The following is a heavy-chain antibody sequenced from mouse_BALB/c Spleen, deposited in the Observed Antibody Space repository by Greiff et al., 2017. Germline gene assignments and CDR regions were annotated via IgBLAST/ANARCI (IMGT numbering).Heavy chain of an antibody. J-gene: IGHJ2*01. CDR2: IDPANGNT. D-gene: IGHD4-1*01. Sequence: VQLKQSGAELVKPGASVKLSCTASGFNIKDTYMHWVKQRPEQGLEWIGRIDPANGNTKYDPKFQGKATITADTSSNTAYLQLSSLTSEDTAVYYCASGLTGTDFDYWGQGTTLTVSS. CDR1: GFNIKDTY. CDR3: ASGLTGTDFDY. V-gene: IGHV14-3*02.